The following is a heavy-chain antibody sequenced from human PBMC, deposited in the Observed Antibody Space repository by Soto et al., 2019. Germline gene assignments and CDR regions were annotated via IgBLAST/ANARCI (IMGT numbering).Heavy chain of an antibody. V-gene: IGHV5-51*01. J-gene: IGHJ6*02. CDR2: IYPGDSDT. CDR3: ARRGYSYGLDV. D-gene: IGHD5-18*01. CDR1: GYNFATYW. Sequence: EVQLVQSGAEVKKPGGSLKISCKGSGYNFATYWIAWVRQLPGKGPEWMGIIYPGDSDTSYSPSFQGQVTISVDKSISTAYLQWNSLKASDTAVYYCARRGYSYGLDVWGQGTKVTVSS.